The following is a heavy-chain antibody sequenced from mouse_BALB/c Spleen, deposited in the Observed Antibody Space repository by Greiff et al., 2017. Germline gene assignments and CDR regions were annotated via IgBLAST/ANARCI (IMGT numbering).Heavy chain of an antibody. V-gene: IGHV14-3*02. CDR2: IDPANGNT. CDR1: GFNIKDTY. D-gene: IGHD2-12*01. Sequence: EVQLQQSGAELVKPGASVKLSCTASGFNIKDTYMHWVKQRPEQGLEWIGRIDPANGNTKYDPKFQGKATITADTSSNTAYLQLSCLTSEDTAVYYCALTTGFAYWGQGTLVTVSA. CDR3: ALTTGFAY. J-gene: IGHJ3*01.